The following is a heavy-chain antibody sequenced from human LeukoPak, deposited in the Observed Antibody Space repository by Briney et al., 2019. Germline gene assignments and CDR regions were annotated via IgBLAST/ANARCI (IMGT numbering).Heavy chain of an antibody. D-gene: IGHD3-9*01. CDR1: GGSISSYY. J-gene: IGHJ4*02. Sequence: SETLSLTCTVSGGSISSYYWSWIRQPAGKGLEWIGRIYTSGSTNYNPSLKSRVTMSVDTSKNQFSLKLSSVTAADTAVYYCARGGYDILTGSLDYWGQGTLVTVSS. CDR2: IYTSGST. CDR3: ARGGYDILTGSLDY. V-gene: IGHV4-4*07.